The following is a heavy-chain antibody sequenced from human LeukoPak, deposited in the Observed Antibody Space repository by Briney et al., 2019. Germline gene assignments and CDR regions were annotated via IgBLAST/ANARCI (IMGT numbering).Heavy chain of an antibody. V-gene: IGHV3-11*04. J-gene: IGHJ5*02. CDR3: ARSSDYDSSGYYYP. CDR1: GFSFSDYY. D-gene: IGHD3-22*01. Sequence: GGSLRLSCAASGFSFSDYYMSWIRQAPGKGLGWVSYISSFGSTIYYADSVKGRFTISRDNAKNSLYLQMNSLRAEDTAVYYCARSSDYDSSGYYYPWGQGTLVTVSS. CDR2: ISSFGSTI.